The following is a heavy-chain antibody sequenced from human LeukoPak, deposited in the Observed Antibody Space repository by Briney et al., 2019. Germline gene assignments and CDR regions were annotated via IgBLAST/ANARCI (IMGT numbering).Heavy chain of an antibody. V-gene: IGHV3-64*01. J-gene: IGHJ4*02. CDR3: AKFVDIVAVFDY. D-gene: IGHD5-12*01. Sequence: GGSLRLSCAASGFTFSSFAMHWVRQAPGKGLEYVSAISSNGGSTYYANSVKGRFTISRDNSKNTLYLQMGSLRAEDMAVYYCAKFVDIVAVFDYWGQGTLVTVSS. CDR2: ISSNGGST. CDR1: GFTFSSFA.